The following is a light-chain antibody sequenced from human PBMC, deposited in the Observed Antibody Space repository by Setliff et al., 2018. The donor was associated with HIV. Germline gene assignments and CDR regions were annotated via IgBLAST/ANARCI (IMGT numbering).Light chain of an antibody. CDR3: ASWDDTLNSFV. CDR2: RDD. J-gene: IGLJ1*01. Sequence: QSALTQAPSASGTPGQRVAISCSGASFNIGSNFVSWYQQLPGMAPKLLIHRDDQRPSGVPDRFSGSKPGSSASLFISGLRSEDDADYFCASWDDTLNSFVFGSGTKVTVL. V-gene: IGLV1-47*01. CDR1: SFNIGSNF.